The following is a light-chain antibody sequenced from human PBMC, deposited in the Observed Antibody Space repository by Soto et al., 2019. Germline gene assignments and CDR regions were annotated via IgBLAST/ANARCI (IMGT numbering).Light chain of an antibody. CDR1: QAIGIY. V-gene: IGKV1-27*01. Sequence: DIQMTQSPSSLSTSVGDRVTITCRASQAIGIYLAWYQQKPGKVPKLLIYAASTLHSGVPSRFSGSGSGTDFTLTINSLQPEDVATYYCQKYSGAPPTFGQGTKVEIK. J-gene: IGKJ1*01. CDR2: AAS. CDR3: QKYSGAPPT.